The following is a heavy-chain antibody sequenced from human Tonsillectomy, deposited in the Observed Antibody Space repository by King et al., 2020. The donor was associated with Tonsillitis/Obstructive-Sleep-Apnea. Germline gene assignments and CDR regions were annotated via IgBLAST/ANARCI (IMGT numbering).Heavy chain of an antibody. CDR3: ARDLSCSSTSCFRSDYGMDV. D-gene: IGHD2-2*01. CDR1: GYNFTGYY. V-gene: IGHV1-2*02. CDR2: INPNSGGT. J-gene: IGHJ6*02. Sequence: QLVQSGAEVKKPGASVKVSCKASGYNFTGYYMHWVRQAPGQGLEWMGWINPNSGGTTSAQRFQGRVTMTRDTSISTAYMELSRLRSDDTAVYYCARDLSCSSTSCFRSDYGMDVWGQGTTVTVSS.